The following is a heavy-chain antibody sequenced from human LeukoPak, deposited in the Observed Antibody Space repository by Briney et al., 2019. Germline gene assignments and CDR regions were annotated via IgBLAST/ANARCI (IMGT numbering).Heavy chain of an antibody. CDR3: AKEVTSCLDY. CDR2: INPNSGGT. Sequence: GASVKVSCKASGYTFTCYYMHWVRQAPGQGLEWMGWINPNSGGTNYAQKFQGRVTMTRDTSTSTVYMELSSLRSEDTAVYYCAKEVTSCLDYWGQGTLVTVSS. D-gene: IGHD2-2*01. CDR1: GYTFTCYY. J-gene: IGHJ4*02. V-gene: IGHV1-2*02.